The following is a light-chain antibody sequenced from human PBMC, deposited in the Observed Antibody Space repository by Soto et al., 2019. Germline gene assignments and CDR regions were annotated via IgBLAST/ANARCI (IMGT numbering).Light chain of an antibody. Sequence: EVVLTQSPGTLSLSPGERATLSCRASQSVSSSYLAWYQQKPGKAPRLLIYGASSRATGIPDRFSGSGSGTDFTLTISRLEPEDFAVYYCQQYGSTRVTFGPGTKVDIK. CDR2: GAS. CDR3: QQYGSTRVT. V-gene: IGKV3-20*01. J-gene: IGKJ3*01. CDR1: QSVSSSY.